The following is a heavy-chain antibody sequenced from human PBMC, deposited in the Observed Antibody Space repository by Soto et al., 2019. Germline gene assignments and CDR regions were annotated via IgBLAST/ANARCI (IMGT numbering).Heavy chain of an antibody. CDR2: IYRGGNT. J-gene: IGHJ6*02. V-gene: IGHV3-53*02. CDR3: ARDGSGYYDSSGYYHYYYYGMDV. D-gene: IGHD3-22*01. CDR1: GFTVSTKY. Sequence: EVQLVETGGGLIQPGGSLRLSCAVSGFTVSTKYMSWVRQAPGKGLEWVSVIYRGGNTDYADSVKGRFTISRDDSENTLFLKMDNLRAEDTAMYYCARDGSGYYDSSGYYHYYYYGMDVWGQGTTVTVSS.